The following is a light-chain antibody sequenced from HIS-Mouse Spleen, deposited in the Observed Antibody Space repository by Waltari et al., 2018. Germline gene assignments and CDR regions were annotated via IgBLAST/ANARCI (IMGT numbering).Light chain of an antibody. CDR1: KLGDKY. Sequence: PSVSVSPGQTASITCSGDKLGDKYACWYQQKPGQSHVLVIYQDSKRPSGIPERFSGSNSGNTATLTISGTQAMDEADYYCQAWDSSYSVFGGGTKLTVL. CDR2: QDS. CDR3: QAWDSSYSV. V-gene: IGLV3-1*01. J-gene: IGLJ2*01.